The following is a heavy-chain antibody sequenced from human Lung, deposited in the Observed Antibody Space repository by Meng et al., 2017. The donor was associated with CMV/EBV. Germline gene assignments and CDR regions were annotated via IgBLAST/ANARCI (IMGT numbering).Heavy chain of an antibody. J-gene: IGHJ3*02. CDR1: GFTFSSYA. CDR2: ISYDGSNK. CDR3: ARDNYGDYGDAFDI. Sequence: GGSLRLXCAASGFTFSSYAMHWVRQAPGKGLEWVAVISYDGSNKYYADSVKGRFTISRDNSKNTLYLQMNSLRAEDTAVYYCARDNYGDYGDAFDILGQGXMVTVSS. V-gene: IGHV3-30-3*01. D-gene: IGHD4-17*01.